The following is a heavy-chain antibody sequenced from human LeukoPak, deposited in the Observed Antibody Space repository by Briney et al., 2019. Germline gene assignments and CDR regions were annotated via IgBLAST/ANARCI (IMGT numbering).Heavy chain of an antibody. CDR3: AKGSFYCSSNTCPQYYYYMDV. D-gene: IGHD2-2*01. J-gene: IGHJ6*03. V-gene: IGHV3-23*01. Sequence: PGGSLRLSXAASGFTFGSYAMSWVRQPPGKGLEWVSAISSSGGSTYYADPVKGRFTISRDNSKNTLYLQMNSLRAEDTAVYYCAKGSFYCSSNTCPQYYYYMDVWGKGTTVTVSS. CDR2: ISSSGGST. CDR1: GFTFGSYA.